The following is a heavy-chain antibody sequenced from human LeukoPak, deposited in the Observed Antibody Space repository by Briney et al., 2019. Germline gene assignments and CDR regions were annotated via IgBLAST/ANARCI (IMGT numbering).Heavy chain of an antibody. D-gene: IGHD3-10*01. V-gene: IGHV4-39*01. CDR3: AGEGLYGSGSYYNY. Sequence: SETLSLTCTVSGGSISSTSYYWGWIRQPAGKGLEWLGSIYYSGSTYYNPSLKSRVTISVDTSKNQFSLKLSSVTAADTAVYYCAGEGLYGSGSYYNYWGQGTLVTVSS. CDR1: GGSISSTSYY. J-gene: IGHJ4*02. CDR2: IYYSGST.